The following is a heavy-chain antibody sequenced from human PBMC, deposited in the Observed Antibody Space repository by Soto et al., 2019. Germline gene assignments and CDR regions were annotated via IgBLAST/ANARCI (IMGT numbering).Heavy chain of an antibody. CDR3: AKDMGGDHSLDYGMDV. V-gene: IGHV3-21*04. CDR1: GFPFSSYA. CDR2: ISSSSSYI. J-gene: IGHJ6*02. D-gene: IGHD2-15*01. Sequence: GGSLRLSCAASGFPFSSYAVSWVRHDPGKGLEWVSSISSSSSYIYYADSVKGRFTISRDNAKNSLYLQMNSLRAEDTALYYCAKDMGGDHSLDYGMDVWGQGTTVTVSS.